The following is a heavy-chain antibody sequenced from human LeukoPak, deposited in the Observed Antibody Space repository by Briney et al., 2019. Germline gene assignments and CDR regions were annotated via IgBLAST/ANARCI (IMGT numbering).Heavy chain of an antibody. V-gene: IGHV4-34*01. CDR3: ARLLSGDRIFDY. CDR2: INHSGST. CDR1: GGSFSGYY. Sequence: PETLSLTCAVYGGSFSGYYWSWIRQPPGKGLEWIGEINHSGSTNYNPSLKSRVTISVDTSKNQFSLKLSSVTAADTAVYYCARLLSGDRIFDYWGQGILVTVSS. D-gene: IGHD7-27*01. J-gene: IGHJ4*02.